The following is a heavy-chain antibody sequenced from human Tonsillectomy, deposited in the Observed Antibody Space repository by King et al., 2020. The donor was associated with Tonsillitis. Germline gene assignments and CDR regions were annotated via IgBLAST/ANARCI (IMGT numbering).Heavy chain of an antibody. J-gene: IGHJ3*01. CDR1: GFTFSTYS. Sequence: VQLVESGGGLVKPGGSLRLSCAASGFTFSTYSMNWVRQAPGKGLEWVSSISSSSSYIYYADSVKGRFTISRDNAKNSLYLQMNSLRAEDTAGYYCARYKRAYYTLDAFDFWGQGTMVTVSS. CDR2: ISSSSSYI. D-gene: IGHD3-3*01. V-gene: IGHV3-21*01. CDR3: ARYKRAYYTLDAFDF.